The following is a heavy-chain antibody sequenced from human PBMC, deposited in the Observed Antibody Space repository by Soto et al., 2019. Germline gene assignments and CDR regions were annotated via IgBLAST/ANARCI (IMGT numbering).Heavy chain of an antibody. CDR1: GYTCTSYG. V-gene: IGHV1-18*01. CDR2: ISAYNGHT. CDR3: ARYDILTGYYSVDYYYGMDV. D-gene: IGHD3-9*01. J-gene: IGHJ6*02. Sequence: QVQLVQSGAEVKKPGASVKVSCKASGYTCTSYGISWVRQAPGQGLEWMGWISAYNGHTNYAQKRQGRVTMTTDTSTSTAYMELRSLRSDDTAVYYCARYDILTGYYSVDYYYGMDVWGQGTTVTVSS.